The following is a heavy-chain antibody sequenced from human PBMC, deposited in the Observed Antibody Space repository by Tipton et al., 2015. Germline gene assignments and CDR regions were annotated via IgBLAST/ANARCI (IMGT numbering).Heavy chain of an antibody. Sequence: PGLVKPSETLSLTCTVSGGPITSSAYYWGWIRQPPGKGLEWIGSVYFSGTTYYNPSLKSRVTISMDPSKNHFSLKLTSVTAADTAVYYCACQDYDILTRDYQTVDYWGQGTLVTVSS. CDR3: ACQDYDILTRDYQTVDY. CDR1: GGPITSSAYY. J-gene: IGHJ4*02. V-gene: IGHV4-39*01. D-gene: IGHD3-9*01. CDR2: VYFSGTT.